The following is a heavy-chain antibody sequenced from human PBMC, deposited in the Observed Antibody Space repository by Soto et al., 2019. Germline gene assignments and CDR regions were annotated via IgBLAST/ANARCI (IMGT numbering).Heavy chain of an antibody. CDR2: IIPILGIA. J-gene: IGHJ4*02. CDR3: AREEYYYGWGAFFDS. V-gene: IGHV1-69*08. D-gene: IGHD3-10*01. CDR1: GGTFSSYT. Sequence: QVQLVQSGAEVKKPGSSVKVSCKASGGTFSSYTISWVRQAPGQGLEWMGRIIPILGIANYAQKFQGRVTITADKSTSTAYMELSSLRSEDTAVYYCAREEYYYGWGAFFDSWGQGTLVNVSS.